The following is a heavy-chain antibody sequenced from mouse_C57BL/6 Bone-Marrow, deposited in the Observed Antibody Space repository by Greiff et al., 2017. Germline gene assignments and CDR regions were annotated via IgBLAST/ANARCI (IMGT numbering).Heavy chain of an antibody. V-gene: IGHV1-76*01. CDR3: ARPSITTVVPFDY. Sequence: QVQLQQSGAELVRPGASVKLSCKASGYTFTDYYINWVKQRPAQGLEWIARIYPGSGNTYYNEKFKGKATLTAEKSSSTAYMQLSSLTSEDSAVYFCARPSITTVVPFDYWGQGTTLTVSS. J-gene: IGHJ2*01. CDR1: GYTFTDYY. D-gene: IGHD1-1*01. CDR2: IYPGSGNT.